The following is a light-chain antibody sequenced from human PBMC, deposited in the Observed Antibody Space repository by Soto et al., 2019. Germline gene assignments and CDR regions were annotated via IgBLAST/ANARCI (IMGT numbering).Light chain of an antibody. Sequence: DIQLTQSPSFLSASVGDRVTIICRASQGISSYLAWYQQKPGKAPNLLIYAASTLQTGVPSRFSGSGSGTEFTLTISRLQPEDFATYYCQQLNNSPFTFGPGTKVDI. CDR1: QGISSY. CDR2: AAS. J-gene: IGKJ3*01. CDR3: QQLNNSPFT. V-gene: IGKV1-9*01.